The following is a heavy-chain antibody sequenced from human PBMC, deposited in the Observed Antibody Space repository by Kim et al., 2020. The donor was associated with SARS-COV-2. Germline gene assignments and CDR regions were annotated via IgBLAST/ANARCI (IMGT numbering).Heavy chain of an antibody. J-gene: IGHJ4*02. CDR3: AKVEKPDFWIGYWYDY. D-gene: IGHD3-3*01. V-gene: IGHV3-23*01. Sequence: SVKGRFTISRDNSENTLYLQMNSLRAEDTAVYYCAKVEKPDFWIGYWYDYWGQGTLVTVSS.